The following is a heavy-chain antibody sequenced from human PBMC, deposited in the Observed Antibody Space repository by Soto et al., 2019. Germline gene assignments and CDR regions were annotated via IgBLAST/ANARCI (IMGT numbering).Heavy chain of an antibody. CDR1: GDSISADRYV. CDR3: VTYVREFSGQGSYDFFDY. D-gene: IGHD3-10*02. V-gene: IGHV4-39*01. Sequence: SETLSLTFTVCGDSISADRYVSGLIPHPPWKVMEWIGNVCYSGRIYYNQSFKSRVSVVVDTYKNQFSLRLSSMTAADTAVYSCVTYVREFSGQGSYDFFDYWGQGILVTVSS. CDR2: VCYSGRI. J-gene: IGHJ4*02.